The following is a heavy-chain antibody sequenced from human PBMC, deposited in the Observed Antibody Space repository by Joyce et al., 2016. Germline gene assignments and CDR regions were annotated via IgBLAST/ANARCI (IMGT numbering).Heavy chain of an antibody. CDR3: ARRAPDTYYYYMDV. J-gene: IGHJ6*03. CDR2: IYYEGNT. Sequence: QVQLQESGPGLVKPSQTLSLTSTVAGGSISIGGYYCSWVRQRPGEGLEWIGYIYYEGNTYYTPSLRSRLDLSVDTSKNQFSLKLSSVTAADTAVYYCARRAPDTYYYYMDVWGKGTTVSVSS. CDR1: GGSISIGGYY. V-gene: IGHV4-31*03. D-gene: IGHD1-14*01.